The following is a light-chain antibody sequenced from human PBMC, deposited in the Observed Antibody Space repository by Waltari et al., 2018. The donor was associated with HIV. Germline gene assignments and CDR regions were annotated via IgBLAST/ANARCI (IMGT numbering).Light chain of an antibody. Sequence: QSVLTQPPSASGTPGQRVTISCSGSSSNIGSSYVYWYQQVPGTAPKLLIYSIYHRPSGVPDRFSGSKSGTSASLAISGLRSEDEADYYCAAWDDSLSGYVFGTGTKVTVL. V-gene: IGLV1-47*01. CDR2: SIY. J-gene: IGLJ1*01. CDR1: SSNIGSSY. CDR3: AAWDDSLSGYV.